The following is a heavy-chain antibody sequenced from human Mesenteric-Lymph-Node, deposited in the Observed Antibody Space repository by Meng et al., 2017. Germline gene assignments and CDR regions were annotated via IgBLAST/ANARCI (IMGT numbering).Heavy chain of an antibody. V-gene: IGHV4-4*02. CDR1: GDSITNHSW. D-gene: IGHD1-7*01. J-gene: IGHJ4*02. Sequence: QLQLQYECPGLVEPSSTTSLTCTGSGDSITNHSWWAWVRQPPGKGLEWIREIPHRGSSAYNPSLKSRVDISVDKSKNQFYLSLFSVTAADTAVYYCGRDQGRELINHWGQGTLVTVSS. CDR2: IPHRGSS. CDR3: GRDQGRELINH.